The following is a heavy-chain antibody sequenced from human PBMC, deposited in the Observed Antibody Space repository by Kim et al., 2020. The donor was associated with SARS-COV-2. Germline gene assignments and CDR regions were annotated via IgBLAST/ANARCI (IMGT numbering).Heavy chain of an antibody. J-gene: IGHJ4*02. V-gene: IGHV4-39*01. Sequence: SETLSLTCTVSSGSISSDAHNWAWIRQPPGKGLDWIGSIHYSGTTSYNPSLDRRVTTSIYTSKNQFSLKLTSVTAADTAVYYCVGLEVVGWATNEYWGQGSLVTVSS. CDR3: VGLEVVGWATNEY. D-gene: IGHD5-12*01. CDR2: IHYSGTT. CDR1: SGSISSDAHN.